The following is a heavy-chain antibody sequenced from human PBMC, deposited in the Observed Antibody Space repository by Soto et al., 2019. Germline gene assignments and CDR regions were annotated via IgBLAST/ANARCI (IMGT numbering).Heavy chain of an antibody. J-gene: IGHJ4*02. Sequence: GGTLRLSCAASGFTFSNYAMTWVSQAPGKGLEWVSTVSGRTGDTYYSDLVKGRFTISRDNSKNTLYLQMQSLRADDPAVYYCAKERAGVRSATSCGCWGPGTLFTVAS. D-gene: IGHD2-15*01. CDR1: GFTFSNYA. V-gene: IGHV3-23*01. CDR3: AKERAGVRSATSCGC. CDR2: VSGRTGDT.